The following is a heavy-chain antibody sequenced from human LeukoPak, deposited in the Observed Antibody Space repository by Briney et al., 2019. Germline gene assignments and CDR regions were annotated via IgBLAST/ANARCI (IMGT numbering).Heavy chain of an antibody. Sequence: PSETLSLTCTVSGGSISSYYWNWIRQPAGKGLEWIGRFYTSGSINFNPSLKSRVTMSVDTSKNQFSLKLSSVTAADTAVYYCARRSSSYYFDYWGQGTLVTVSS. D-gene: IGHD6-6*01. CDR1: GGSISSYY. CDR3: ARRSSSYYFDY. V-gene: IGHV4-4*07. CDR2: FYTSGSI. J-gene: IGHJ4*02.